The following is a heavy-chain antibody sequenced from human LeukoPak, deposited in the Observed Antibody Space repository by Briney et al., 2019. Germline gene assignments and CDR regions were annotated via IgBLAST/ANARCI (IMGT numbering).Heavy chain of an antibody. CDR1: GYSFTSYW. Sequence: GESLQISCKGSGYSFTSYWIGWVRQLPGKGLEWMGIIYPGDSDTRYSPSFQGQVTISVDKSISTAYLQWSSLKASDTAMYYCARHIAGYCSGGSCYSDAFDIWGQGTMVTVSS. D-gene: IGHD2-15*01. V-gene: IGHV5-51*01. CDR2: IYPGDSDT. CDR3: ARHIAGYCSGGSCYSDAFDI. J-gene: IGHJ3*02.